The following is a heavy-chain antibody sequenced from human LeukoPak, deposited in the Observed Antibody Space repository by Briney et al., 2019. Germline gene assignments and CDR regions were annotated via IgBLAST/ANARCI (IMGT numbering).Heavy chain of an antibody. V-gene: IGHV4-59*01. CDR2: IYYSGST. CDR3: ARDVVAGTGGYYYYYGMDV. J-gene: IGHJ6*02. CDR1: GGSISSYY. Sequence: PSETLSLTCTVSGGSISSYYWSWIRQPPGKGLEWIGYIYYSGSTNYNPSLKSRVTISVDTSKNQSSLKLSSVTAADTAVYYCARDVVAGTGGYYYYYGMDVWGQGTTVTVSS. D-gene: IGHD6-19*01.